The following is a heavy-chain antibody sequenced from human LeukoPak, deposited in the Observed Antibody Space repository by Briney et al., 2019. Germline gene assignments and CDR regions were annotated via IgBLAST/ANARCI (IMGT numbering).Heavy chain of an antibody. CDR1: GGSISSYY. V-gene: IGHV4-34*01. CDR3: ARARGAEAIDY. J-gene: IGHJ4*01. D-gene: IGHD6-25*01. Sequence: SETLSLTCTVSGGSISSYYWSWIRQPPGKGLEWIGEINHSGNSNYNPSLKSRVTISVDTSKNQFSLKLTSVTAADTAVYYCARARGAEAIDYWGHGTLVTVSS. CDR2: INHSGNS.